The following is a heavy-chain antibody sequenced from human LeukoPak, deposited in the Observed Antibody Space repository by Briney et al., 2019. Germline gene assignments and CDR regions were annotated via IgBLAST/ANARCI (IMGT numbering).Heavy chain of an antibody. CDR2: ISYDGSNK. Sequence: GRSLRLSCAASGFTFSSYGMHWVRQAPGKGLEWVAVISYDGSNKYYAESVKGRFTISRDNSKNTLYLQMNSLRAEDTAVYYCSGKDFDYWGQGTLVTVSS. J-gene: IGHJ4*02. CDR1: GFTFSSYG. D-gene: IGHD1-26*01. CDR3: SGKDFDY. V-gene: IGHV3-30*03.